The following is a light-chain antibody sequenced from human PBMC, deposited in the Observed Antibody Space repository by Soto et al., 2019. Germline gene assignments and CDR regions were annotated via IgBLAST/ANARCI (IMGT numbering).Light chain of an antibody. CDR1: QSVSSN. Sequence: EIVMTQSPAPLSGSPGERATLSCRASQSVSSNLAWYQQKPGQAPRLLNYGASTRATGVPARFSGSGSGTEFTLTISSRQSEDFAVYYCQQYNNWPPWTFGQGTKVEIK. CDR2: GAS. J-gene: IGKJ1*01. CDR3: QQYNNWPPWT. V-gene: IGKV3-15*01.